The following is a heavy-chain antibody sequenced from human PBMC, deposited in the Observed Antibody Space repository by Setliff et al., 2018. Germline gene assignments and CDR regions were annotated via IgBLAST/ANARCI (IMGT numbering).Heavy chain of an antibody. V-gene: IGHV4-4*02. D-gene: IGHD3-10*01. CDR2: INHSGNT. Sequence: TLSLTCAVSGDSISSGNWWSWVRQPPEKGLEWIGEINHSGNTNYNPSLKSRVTISVDKSTNQFSLKLNSVTAADTAVYYCARHATYYYGSGNLPFDSWGQGTLVTVSS. J-gene: IGHJ4*02. CDR1: GDSISSGNW. CDR3: ARHATYYYGSGNLPFDS.